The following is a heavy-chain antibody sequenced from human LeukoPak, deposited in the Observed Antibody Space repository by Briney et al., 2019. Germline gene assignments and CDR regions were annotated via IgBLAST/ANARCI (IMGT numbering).Heavy chain of an antibody. CDR3: ARVGRGSSFKVHYFDY. CDR2: IPYDGSNK. V-gene: IGHV3-30*04. Sequence: PGRSLRLSCAASGFTFSSYAMHWVRQAPGKGLEWVAVIPYDGSNKYYADSVKGRFTISRDNSKNTLYLQMNSLIPEDTAVYYCARVGRGSSFKVHYFDYWGQGTLVTVSS. J-gene: IGHJ4*02. D-gene: IGHD5-18*01. CDR1: GFTFSSYA.